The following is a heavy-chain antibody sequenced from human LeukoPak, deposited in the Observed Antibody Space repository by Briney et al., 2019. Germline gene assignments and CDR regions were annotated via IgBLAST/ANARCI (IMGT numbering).Heavy chain of an antibody. V-gene: IGHV4-30-4*01. D-gene: IGHD2-15*01. CDR1: GGSISSGDYY. J-gene: IGHJ4*02. Sequence: SETLSLTCTVSGGSISSGDYYWSWIRQPPGKGLEWIGYIYYSGSTYYNPSLKSRVTISVDTSKNQFSLKLSSVTAADTAVYYCARVVVGGGYCSGGSCYPPLYYFDYWAREPWSPSPQ. CDR3: ARVVVGGGYCSGGSCYPPLYYFDY. CDR2: IYYSGST.